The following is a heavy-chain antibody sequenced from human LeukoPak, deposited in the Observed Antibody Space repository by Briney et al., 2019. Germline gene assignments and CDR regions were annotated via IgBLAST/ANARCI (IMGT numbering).Heavy chain of an antibody. CDR3: ARGMEPYYYMDV. CDR1: GYTFTSYG. V-gene: IGHV1-18*01. Sequence: ASVKVSCKASGYTFTSYGISWVRQAPGQGLEWMAWISAYNGNTNYAQNLQGRFTMTTDTSTSTAYMELSRLRSDDTAVYYCARGMEPYYYMDVWGKGTTVTVSS. D-gene: IGHD1-26*01. CDR2: ISAYNGNT. J-gene: IGHJ6*03.